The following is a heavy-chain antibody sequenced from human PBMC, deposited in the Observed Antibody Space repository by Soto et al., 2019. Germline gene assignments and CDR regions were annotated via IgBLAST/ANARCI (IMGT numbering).Heavy chain of an antibody. CDR3: ARVAGPKHARFDT. J-gene: IGHJ4*02. V-gene: IGHV1-2*02. CDR2: INPGSGVT. D-gene: IGHD3-10*01. CDR1: GYSFTKYH. Sequence: GSVKGSFKACGYSFTKYHIHLVRQAPGQGLEWMGWINPGSGVTNQAQKFQGRVTMTRDTSITTTYMELNSLTSDDTAVYYCARVAGPKHARFDTWGQGAMVTVSS.